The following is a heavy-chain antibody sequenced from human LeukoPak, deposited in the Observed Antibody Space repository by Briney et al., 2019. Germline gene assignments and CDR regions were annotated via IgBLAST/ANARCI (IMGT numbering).Heavy chain of an antibody. V-gene: IGHV4-31*03. CDR3: ARDRDYDYIWGTYRVFDY. Sequence: SQTLSLTCTVSGGSISSGGYYWSWIRQHPGKGLDWIGYIYYSGSTYYNLSLKSRVTISVDTSKNQFSLKLSSVTAADTAVYYCARDRDYDYIWGTYRVFDYWGQGTLVTVSS. CDR1: GGSISSGGYY. J-gene: IGHJ4*02. D-gene: IGHD3-16*02. CDR2: IYYSGST.